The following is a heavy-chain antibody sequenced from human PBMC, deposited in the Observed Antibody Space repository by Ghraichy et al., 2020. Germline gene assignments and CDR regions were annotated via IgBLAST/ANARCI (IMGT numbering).Heavy chain of an antibody. V-gene: IGHV4-59*01. Sequence: SETLSLTCTVSGGSISSYYWSWIRQPPGKGLEWIGYIYYSGSTNYNPSLKSRVTISVDTSKNQFSLKLSSVTAADTAVYYCARAGSAMVGVYGMDVWGQGTTVTVSS. CDR1: GGSISSYY. CDR3: ARAGSAMVGVYGMDV. CDR2: IYYSGST. J-gene: IGHJ6*02. D-gene: IGHD5-18*01.